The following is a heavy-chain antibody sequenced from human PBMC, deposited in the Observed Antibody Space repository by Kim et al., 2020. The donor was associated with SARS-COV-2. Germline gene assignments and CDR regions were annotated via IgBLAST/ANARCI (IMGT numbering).Heavy chain of an antibody. J-gene: IGHJ4*02. CDR2: ISGGGEST. CDR1: GFSFSTYA. Sequence: GGSLRLSCAGSGFSFSTYAMSWVRQAPGKGLEWVSAISGGGESTFYADSVKGRFTISADFSKNTLYLQMSSLRADDTAVYYCARDSSGWYHLGSYFDFWGQGTLVTVSS. CDR3: ARDSSGWYHLGSYFDF. D-gene: IGHD6-19*01. V-gene: IGHV3-23*01.